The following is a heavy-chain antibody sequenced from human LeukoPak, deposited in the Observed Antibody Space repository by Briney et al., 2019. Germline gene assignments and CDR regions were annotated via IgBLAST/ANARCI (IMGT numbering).Heavy chain of an antibody. CDR2: ISGSGGST. D-gene: IGHD5-12*01. Sequence: GGSLRLSCAASGFTFSGYGMSWVRQAPGKGLEWVSAISGSGGSTYYADSVKGRFTISRDNSKNTLYLQMNSLRAEDTAVYYCAKDQSPRGYSGYVGYWGQGTLVTVSS. CDR3: AKDQSPRGYSGYVGY. J-gene: IGHJ4*02. V-gene: IGHV3-23*01. CDR1: GFTFSGYG.